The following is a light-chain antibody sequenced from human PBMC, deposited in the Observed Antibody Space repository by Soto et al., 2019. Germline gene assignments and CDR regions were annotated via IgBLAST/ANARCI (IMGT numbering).Light chain of an antibody. CDR1: QSVSRY. V-gene: IGKV3-11*01. J-gene: IGKJ4*01. CDR2: DTS. CDR3: QQRFSWPPT. Sequence: EIGLTQSPATLSLSPGDRATLSCRASQSVSRYFAWYQQKPGQAPRLLIHDTSTRATGVPDTFSGSGSGKEFTLTISSLEPEDSAMYYCQQRFSWPPTFGGGTHVEIK.